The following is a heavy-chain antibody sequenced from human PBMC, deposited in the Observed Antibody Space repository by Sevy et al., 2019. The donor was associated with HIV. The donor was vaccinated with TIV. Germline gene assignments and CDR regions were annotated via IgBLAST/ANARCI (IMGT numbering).Heavy chain of an antibody. V-gene: IGHV3-9*01. CDR1: GFTFDDYA. CDR2: ISWNSGSI. J-gene: IGHJ3*02. CDR3: AKDTVAFDI. Sequence: GGSLRLSCAASGFTFDDYAMHWVRQAPGKGLEWVSGISWNSGSIGYADSVKGRFTISRDNAKSSLYLQMNSLRAEDTALYYCAKDTVAFDIWGQGTMVTVSS.